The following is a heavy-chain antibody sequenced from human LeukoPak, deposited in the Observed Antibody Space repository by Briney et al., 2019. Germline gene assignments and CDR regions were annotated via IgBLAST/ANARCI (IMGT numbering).Heavy chain of an antibody. CDR2: IHYGGTT. V-gene: IGHV4-59*01. D-gene: IGHD1-26*01. CDR3: ARDVTGSYRPTFDY. J-gene: IGHJ4*02. CDR1: GDSISDYY. Sequence: SETLSLTCTVSGDSISDYYWNWIRQPPGKGLEWIGSIHYGGTTNYNPSLKSRVTISVDTPKNQFSLKLNSVTAADTAVYYCARDVTGSYRPTFDYWDQGTPVTVSS.